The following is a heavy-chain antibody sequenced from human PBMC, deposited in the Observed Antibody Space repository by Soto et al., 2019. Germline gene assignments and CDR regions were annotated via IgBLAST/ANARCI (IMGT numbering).Heavy chain of an antibody. D-gene: IGHD3-9*01. J-gene: IGHJ6*02. CDR3: AAGSEYYDILSGYYIHYYGMAV. CDR1: GYTFTNYA. V-gene: IGHV1-3*01. CDR2: INAGNGNT. Sequence: ASVKVSCKASGYTFTNYAIHWVRQAPGQRLEWMGWINAGNGNTKYSQKFQGRVTITRETSASTAYMELSSLRSEDTAVYYCAAGSEYYDILSGYYIHYYGMAVWGQGTTVTVSS.